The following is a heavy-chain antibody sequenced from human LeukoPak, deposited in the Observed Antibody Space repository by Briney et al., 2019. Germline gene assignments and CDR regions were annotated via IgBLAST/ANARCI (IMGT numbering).Heavy chain of an antibody. Sequence: GGFLRLSCAVSGFTCNDFEMNWVRQAPGKGLEWISYINIGETSILYADSVKGRFTISRDVARNSLYLQMNSLRAEDTAVYYCARGGSSGFYYNAFDLWGQGTVATVSS. V-gene: IGHV3-48*03. J-gene: IGHJ3*01. D-gene: IGHD3-22*01. CDR3: ARGGSSGFYYNAFDL. CDR1: GFTCNDFE. CDR2: INIGETSI.